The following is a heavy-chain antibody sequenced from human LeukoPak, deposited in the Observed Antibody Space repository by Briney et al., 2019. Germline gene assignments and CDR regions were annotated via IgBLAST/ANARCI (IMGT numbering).Heavy chain of an antibody. Sequence: SETLSLTCAVSGGSISSSNWWSWVRQPPGKGLEWIGEIYHSGSTNYNPSLKSRVTISVDKSKNQFPLKLSSVTAADTAVYYCAGTYYYDSSGYSPLDYWGQGTLVTVSS. D-gene: IGHD3-22*01. V-gene: IGHV4-4*02. CDR2: IYHSGST. CDR3: AGTYYYDSSGYSPLDY. J-gene: IGHJ4*02. CDR1: GGSISSSNW.